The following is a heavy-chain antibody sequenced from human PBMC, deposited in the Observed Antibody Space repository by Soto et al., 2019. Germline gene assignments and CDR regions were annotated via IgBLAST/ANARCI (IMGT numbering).Heavy chain of an antibody. CDR1: GGSINSGDYY. V-gene: IGHV4-30-4*01. J-gene: IGHJ4*02. CDR2: IYYSGST. D-gene: IGHD3-22*01. Sequence: ASETLSLTCTVAGGSINSGDYYWTWIRQSPGKGLEWIGYIYYSGSTYYNPSLKSRLTISLDTSKSQFSLKLSSVTAADTAVYFCARDYNSKGYFDFWGQGTLVTVSS. CDR3: ARDYNSKGYFDF.